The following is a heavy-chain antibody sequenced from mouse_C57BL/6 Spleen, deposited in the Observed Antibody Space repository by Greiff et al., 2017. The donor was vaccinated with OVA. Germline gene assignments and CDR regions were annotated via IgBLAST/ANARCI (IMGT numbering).Heavy chain of an antibody. CDR2: IHPNSGST. CDR3: ARFTPMDY. V-gene: IGHV1-64*01. J-gene: IGHJ4*01. CDR1: GYTFTSYW. Sequence: QVQLQQPGAELVKPGASVKLSCKASGYTFTSYWMHWVRQGPGQGLEWIGMIHPNSGSTNYNEKFKSNATLTVDKSSSTAYMQLSSLTSEDSAVYYCARFTPMDYWGQGTSVTVSS.